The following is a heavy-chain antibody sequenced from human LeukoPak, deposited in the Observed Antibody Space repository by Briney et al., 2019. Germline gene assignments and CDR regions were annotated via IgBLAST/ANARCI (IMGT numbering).Heavy chain of an antibody. Sequence: AASVKVSCKASGYTFTSYAMHWVRQAPGQRLEWMGWINAGNGNTKYSQKFQGRVTITRDTSASTAYMELSSLRSEDTAVYYCATLKNSGCYREYFQHWGQGTLVTVSS. J-gene: IGHJ1*01. CDR3: ATLKNSGCYREYFQH. D-gene: IGHD1-26*01. CDR2: INAGNGNT. CDR1: GYTFTSYA. V-gene: IGHV1-3*01.